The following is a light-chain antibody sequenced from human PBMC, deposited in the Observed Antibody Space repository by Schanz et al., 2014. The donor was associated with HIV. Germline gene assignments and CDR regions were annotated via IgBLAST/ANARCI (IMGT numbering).Light chain of an antibody. CDR2: HAS. Sequence: DIQMTQSPSSLSASVGDRVTITCQASQDISNYLNWYQQKPGKAPKLLIYHASNLETGVPSRFTGGGSGTDFTLTITSVQPDDFATYYCQQAYDPPFTFGGGTKV. CDR3: QQAYDPPFT. CDR1: QDISNY. V-gene: IGKV1-33*01. J-gene: IGKJ4*01.